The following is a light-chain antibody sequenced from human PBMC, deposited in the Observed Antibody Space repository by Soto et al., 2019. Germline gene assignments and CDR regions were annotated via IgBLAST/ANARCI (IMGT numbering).Light chain of an antibody. J-gene: IGLJ2*01. CDR3: QSYDSSLSGLVV. Sequence: QSVLTHPPSVSGAPGQSVTISCTGSSSNIGAGYDVHWYQQLPGTAPKLLINGNSNRPSGVPDRCSDSKSGTSASLAITGLQAEDEADYYCQSYDSSLSGLVVFGGGTKLTVL. CDR2: GNS. CDR1: SSNIGAGYD. V-gene: IGLV1-40*01.